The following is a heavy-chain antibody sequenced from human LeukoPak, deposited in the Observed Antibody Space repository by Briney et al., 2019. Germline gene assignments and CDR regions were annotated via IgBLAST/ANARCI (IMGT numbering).Heavy chain of an antibody. CDR3: AREGISVPIDVDY. Sequence: ASVKVSCKASGYTFTSYDINWVRQAPGQGLEWMGVINPSGGSTNYAQKFQGRVTLTRDTSTSTVYMELSSLRSEDTAVYYCAREGISVPIDVDYWSQGTLVTVSS. CDR2: INPSGGST. CDR1: GYTFTSYD. J-gene: IGHJ4*02. D-gene: IGHD6-19*01. V-gene: IGHV1-46*01.